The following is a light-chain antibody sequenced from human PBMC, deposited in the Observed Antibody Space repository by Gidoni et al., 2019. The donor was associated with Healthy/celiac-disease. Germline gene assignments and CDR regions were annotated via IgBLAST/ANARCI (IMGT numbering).Light chain of an antibody. CDR1: SSDVGGYNY. V-gene: IGLV2-14*03. CDR2: DVS. Sequence: QSALTQPASVSVSPGQSITISCTGTSSDVGGYNYVSWYQQHPGKAPKLMIYDVSNRPSGVSKRFSGSKSGNTASLTISGLQAEDEADYYCSSDTSSSTLVFGGGTKLTVL. CDR3: SSDTSSSTLV. J-gene: IGLJ3*02.